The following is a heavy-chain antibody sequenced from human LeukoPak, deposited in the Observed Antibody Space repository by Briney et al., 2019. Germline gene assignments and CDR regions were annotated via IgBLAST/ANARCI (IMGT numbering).Heavy chain of an antibody. CDR1: GFSFTYAW. CDR2: IRSETDGATT. J-gene: IGHJ4*02. Sequence: PGGSLRLSCVASGFSFTYAWMSWVRQAPGKGLQWVGHIRSETDGATTDYAAAVQGRFTISRDDSKKMLFLEMNSLKTEDTAVYYYTTDLNQRLKWFGNPLDHWGQGTPVTVSS. D-gene: IGHD3-10*01. V-gene: IGHV3-15*01. CDR3: TTDLNQRLKWFGNPLDH.